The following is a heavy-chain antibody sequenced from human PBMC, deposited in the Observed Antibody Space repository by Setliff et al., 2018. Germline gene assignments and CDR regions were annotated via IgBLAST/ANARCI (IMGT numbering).Heavy chain of an antibody. J-gene: IGHJ5*02. CDR1: GFTFSSYA. V-gene: IGHV3-11*04. Sequence: PGGSLRLSCAASGFTFSSYAMSWIRQAPGKGLEWVSYISGSGYTIYYADSVKGRFTISRDNAKNSLYLQVNSLRGEDTAVYYCARDYPGPDHWGQGTLVTVSS. CDR2: ISGSGYTI. CDR3: ARDYPGPDH. D-gene: IGHD3-16*02.